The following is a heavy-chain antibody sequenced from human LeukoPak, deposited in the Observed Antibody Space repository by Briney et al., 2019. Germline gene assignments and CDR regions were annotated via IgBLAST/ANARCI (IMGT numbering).Heavy chain of an antibody. D-gene: IGHD2-15*01. Sequence: PGGSLRLSCAASGFIFSSYGMHWVRQARGKGLEWVANIKQDGSEKYYVDSVKGRFTISRDNAKNTLYLQMNNLRAEDTAVYYCARYENGGIDYWGQGTLVTVSS. CDR1: GFIFSSYG. CDR3: ARYENGGIDY. V-gene: IGHV3-7*03. CDR2: IKQDGSEK. J-gene: IGHJ4*02.